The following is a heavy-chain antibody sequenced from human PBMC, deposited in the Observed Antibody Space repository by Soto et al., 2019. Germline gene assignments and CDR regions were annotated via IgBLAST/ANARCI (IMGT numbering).Heavy chain of an antibody. CDR1: GITFRRYA. CDR2: ISGSGVIT. V-gene: IGHV3-23*01. D-gene: IGHD3-22*01. J-gene: IGHJ5*02. CDR3: AISPYPNYDTSRYPSYRFDP. Sequence: PGGSLRLSCAASGITFRRYAMSWVREAPGKGLEWVSAISGSGVITYYADSVKGRFTISRDNSKNTLYLQMNSLRAEDTAVYDCAISPYPNYDTSRYPSYRFDPWGQGPPVTV.